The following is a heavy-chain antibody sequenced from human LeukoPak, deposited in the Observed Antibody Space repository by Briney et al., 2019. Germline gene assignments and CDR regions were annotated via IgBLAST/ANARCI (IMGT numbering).Heavy chain of an antibody. J-gene: IGHJ2*01. CDR1: GGWFRGWY. D-gene: IGHD5-18*01. CDR3: ARGPGSPYSYNGWYFDL. CDR2: INHTGRT. V-gene: IGHV4-34*01. Sequence: SVSVSVPCIGYGGWFRGWYLRWMHQPPAKGLDWIGEINHTGRTKYNPSLKSRVTISVDTSKNQFSLKVNSVTAADTAVYYCARGPGSPYSYNGWYFDLWGRGTLVTVSS.